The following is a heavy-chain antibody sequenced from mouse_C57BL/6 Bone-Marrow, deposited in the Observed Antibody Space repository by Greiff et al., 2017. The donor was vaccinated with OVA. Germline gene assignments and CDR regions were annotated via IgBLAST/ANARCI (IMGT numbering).Heavy chain of an antibody. CDR3: ERLGYYEYDGAFFAY. Sequence: QVQLKESGAELARPGASVKLSCKASGYTFTSYGISWVKQRTGQGLEWIGEIYPRSGNTYYNEKFKGKATLTADKSSSTAFMELRSLPSEDSAVYVCERLGYYEYDGAFFAYWGQGTLVTVSA. J-gene: IGHJ3*01. V-gene: IGHV1-81*01. CDR1: GYTFTSYG. CDR2: IYPRSGNT. D-gene: IGHD2-4*01.